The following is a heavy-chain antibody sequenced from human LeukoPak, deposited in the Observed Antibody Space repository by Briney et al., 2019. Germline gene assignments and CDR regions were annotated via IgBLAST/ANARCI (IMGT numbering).Heavy chain of an antibody. CDR2: INHSGST. V-gene: IGHV4-34*01. CDR3: ASRGSSRVSLRGAY. D-gene: IGHD6-13*01. J-gene: IGHJ4*02. CDR1: GGSFSGYY. Sequence: SETLSLTCAVYGGSFSGYYWSWIRRPPGKGLEWIGEINHSGSTNYNPSLKSRVTISVDTSKNQFSLKLSSVTAADTAVYYCASRGSSRVSLRGAYWGQGTLVTVSS.